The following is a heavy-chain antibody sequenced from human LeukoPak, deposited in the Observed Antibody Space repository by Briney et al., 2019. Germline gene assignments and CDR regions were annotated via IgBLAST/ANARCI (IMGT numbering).Heavy chain of an antibody. CDR3: VRTAGYFDY. Sequence: SETLSLTCTVSGGSISSSSHYWGWIHQPPGKGLEWIGSIHYSENTYYNPSLKNRVTISVDTSKNQFSLKLSSLTAADTAVYYCVRTAGYFDYWGQGTLVTVSS. J-gene: IGHJ4*02. D-gene: IGHD6-25*01. CDR1: GGSISSSSHY. CDR2: IHYSENT. V-gene: IGHV4-39*01.